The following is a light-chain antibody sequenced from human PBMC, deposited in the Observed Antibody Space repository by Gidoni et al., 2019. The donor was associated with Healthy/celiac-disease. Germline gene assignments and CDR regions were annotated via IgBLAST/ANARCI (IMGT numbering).Light chain of an antibody. Sequence: QTVVTQGPSFSVSPGGTVTLTCGLSSGSVSTSYYPSWYQQTPGQAPRTPIYSTHTRSSGVPDRFSGSILGNKAALTITGAQADDESDYYCVLYMGSGIWVFGGGTNLTVL. CDR2: STH. J-gene: IGLJ3*02. CDR3: VLYMGSGIWV. V-gene: IGLV8-61*01. CDR1: SGSVSTSYY.